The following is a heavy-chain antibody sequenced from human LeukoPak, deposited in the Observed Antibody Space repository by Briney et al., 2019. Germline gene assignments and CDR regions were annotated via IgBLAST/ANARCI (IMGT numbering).Heavy chain of an antibody. Sequence: PSEALSLTCTVSGGSISSYDWSLIRQPPGTCLEWFGYIYYSGSTNYNPSLKSRVTISVDTSKNQFSLKLSSVTAADTAVYYCARTPVVAATYYFDYWGQGTLVTVSS. CDR3: ARTPVVAATYYFDY. J-gene: IGHJ4*02. CDR1: GGSISSYD. D-gene: IGHD2-15*01. CDR2: IYYSGST. V-gene: IGHV4-59*08.